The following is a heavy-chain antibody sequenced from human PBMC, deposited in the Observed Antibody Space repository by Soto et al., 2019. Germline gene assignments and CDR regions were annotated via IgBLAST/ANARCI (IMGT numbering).Heavy chain of an antibody. CDR2: IYPGDSDT. CDR1: GYSFTSYW. Sequence: PGESLKISCKGSGYSFTSYWIGWVRQMPGKGLEWMGIIYPGDSDTRYSPSFQGQVTISADKSISTAYLQWSSLKASDTAMYYCARGSIMITFGGVPYGMDVWGQGTTVTVSS. J-gene: IGHJ6*02. CDR3: ARGSIMITFGGVPYGMDV. D-gene: IGHD3-16*01. V-gene: IGHV5-51*01.